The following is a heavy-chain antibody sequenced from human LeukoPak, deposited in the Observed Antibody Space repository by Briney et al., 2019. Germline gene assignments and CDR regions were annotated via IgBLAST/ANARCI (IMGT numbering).Heavy chain of an antibody. J-gene: IGHJ6*02. CDR1: GYTFTSYY. Sequence: ASVKVSCKASGYTFTSYYMHWVRQAPGQGLEWMGIINPSGGSTSYAQKFQGRVTMTRDTSTSTVYMELSSLRSEDTAVYYCARDGSSGYQGGYYYYGMDVWGQGTTVTVSS. CDR3: ARDGSSGYQGGYYYYGMDV. V-gene: IGHV1-46*01. CDR2: INPSGGST. D-gene: IGHD3-22*01.